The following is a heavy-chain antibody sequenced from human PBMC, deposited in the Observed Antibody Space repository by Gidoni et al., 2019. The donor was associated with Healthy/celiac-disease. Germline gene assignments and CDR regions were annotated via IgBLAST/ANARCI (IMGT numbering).Heavy chain of an antibody. J-gene: IGHJ6*02. CDR3: ATRPGSSYYYYYGMDV. V-gene: IGHV1-24*01. D-gene: IGHD1-26*01. Sequence: GETIYAQKFQGRVTMTEDTSTDPAYMELSSLRSEDTAVYYCATRPGSSYYYYYGMDVWGQGTTVTVSS. CDR2: GET.